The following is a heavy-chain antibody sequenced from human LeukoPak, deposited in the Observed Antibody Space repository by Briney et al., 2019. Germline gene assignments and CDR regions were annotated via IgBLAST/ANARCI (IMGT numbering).Heavy chain of an antibody. Sequence: ASVKVSCKASGYTFTGYYMHWVRQAPGQGLEWMGWINPNSGGTNYAQKFQGRVTMTRDTSISTAYMELSRLRSDDTAVYYCARGQVRRPVTTPGYWGQGNLVTVSS. J-gene: IGHJ4*02. CDR1: GYTFTGYY. CDR2: INPNSGGT. V-gene: IGHV1-2*02. D-gene: IGHD4-17*01. CDR3: ARGQVRRPVTTPGY.